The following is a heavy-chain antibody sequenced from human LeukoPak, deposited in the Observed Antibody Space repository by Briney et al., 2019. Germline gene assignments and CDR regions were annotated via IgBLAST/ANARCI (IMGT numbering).Heavy chain of an antibody. CDR2: IKQDGSEK. CDR1: EFTFSSYW. D-gene: IGHD1-1*01. Sequence: SGGSLRLSCAASEFTFSSYWMTWVRQAPGKGLEWVANIKQDGSEKYYVDSVKGRFTISRDNAKNSLYLQMNSLRAEDTAVYYCARDQDVVATGIGYDVFDIWGQGTMVTVSS. CDR3: ARDQDVVATGIGYDVFDI. V-gene: IGHV3-7*01. J-gene: IGHJ3*02.